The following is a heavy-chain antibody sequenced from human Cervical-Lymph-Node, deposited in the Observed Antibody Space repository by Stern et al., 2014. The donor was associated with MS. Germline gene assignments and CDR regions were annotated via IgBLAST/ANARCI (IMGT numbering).Heavy chain of an antibody. CDR1: GVSISSVGYY. V-gene: IGHV4-31*03. CDR3: AREDGGGSYYYYGMDV. D-gene: IGHD2-15*01. Sequence: QLQLQESGPGLVKPSQTLSLTCIVSGVSISSVGYYWSWIRQHPGTGLEWIGNIYYSGSTYYNPSLKSRVVISVDTSNNQFSLKLSSVTAADTAVYYCAREDGGGSYYYYGMDVWGQGTTVTVSS. J-gene: IGHJ6*02. CDR2: IYYSGST.